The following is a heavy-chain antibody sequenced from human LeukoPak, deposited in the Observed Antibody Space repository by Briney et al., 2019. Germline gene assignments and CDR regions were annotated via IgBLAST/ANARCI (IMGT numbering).Heavy chain of an antibody. CDR2: IKGDGREK. J-gene: IGHJ3*02. V-gene: IGHV3-7*01. D-gene: IGHD3-16*01. CDR1: GFTFSNDW. Sequence: GGSLRLSCADSGFTFSNDWMSWVRQAPGKGLEWVANIKGDGREKYYVDSVKGRFTISRDNAKSSLYLQMNSLRAEDTAVYHCARDRKNDYGNDVGAFDIWGQGTMVTVSS. CDR3: ARDRKNDYGNDVGAFDI.